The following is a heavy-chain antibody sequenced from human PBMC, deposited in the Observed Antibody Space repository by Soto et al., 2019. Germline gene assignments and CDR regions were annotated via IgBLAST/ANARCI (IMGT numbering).Heavy chain of an antibody. J-gene: IGHJ4*02. CDR1: GFSFSVSP. D-gene: IGHD4-17*01. CDR3: AGDPKTYGGQNWAFNYFAF. Sequence: GGSLRLSCSASGFSFSVSPMHWVRQAPGKGPEWAALISNDGTKKFYADSVKGRFSISRDNSKSTLYLQVDSLRPEDSAVYYCAGDPKTYGGQNWAFNYFAFSGKGTPVTVSS. CDR2: ISNDGTKK. V-gene: IGHV3-30-3*01.